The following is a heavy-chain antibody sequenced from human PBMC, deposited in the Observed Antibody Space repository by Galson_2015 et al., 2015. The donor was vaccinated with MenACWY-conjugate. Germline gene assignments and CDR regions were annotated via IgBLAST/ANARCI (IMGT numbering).Heavy chain of an antibody. CDR3: VREWQLDY. V-gene: IGHV3-74*01. D-gene: IGHD5-24*01. Sequence: SLRLSCAAYGFTFSRYWMHWVRQAPGKGLVWVARINPDGSFTSYAESVKGRFTTHRDNAKNTMYLEMSSLRAEDTAVYYCVREWQLDYWGQGTLVTVSS. J-gene: IGHJ4*02. CDR2: INPDGSFT. CDR1: GFTFSRYW.